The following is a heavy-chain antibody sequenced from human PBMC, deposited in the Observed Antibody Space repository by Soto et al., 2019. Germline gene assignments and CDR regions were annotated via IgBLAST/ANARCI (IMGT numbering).Heavy chain of an antibody. Sequence: SLTCTVSGGSISSYYWSWIRQPPGKGLEWIGYIYYSGSTNYNPSLKSRVTISVDTSKNQFSLKLSSVTAADTAVYYCARRSMVRGVIIESWFDPWGQGTLVTVSS. CDR1: GGSISSYY. CDR2: IYYSGST. V-gene: IGHV4-59*08. CDR3: ARRSMVRGVIIESWFDP. D-gene: IGHD3-10*01. J-gene: IGHJ5*02.